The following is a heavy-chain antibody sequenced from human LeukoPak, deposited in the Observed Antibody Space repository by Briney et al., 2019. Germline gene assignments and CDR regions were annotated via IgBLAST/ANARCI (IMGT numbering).Heavy chain of an antibody. V-gene: IGHV4-59*01. J-gene: IGHJ4*02. CDR1: SGSITSYY. Sequence: SETLSLTCTVSSGSITSYYWKWIRQSPGKGLEYIGHIYYTGTADYNPSLKSRVTMSVDSSKNQFSLRLMSVTASDTAVYFCAGAPNQHYFDYWGQGTLVAVSS. CDR3: AGAPNQHYFDY. CDR2: IYYTGTA.